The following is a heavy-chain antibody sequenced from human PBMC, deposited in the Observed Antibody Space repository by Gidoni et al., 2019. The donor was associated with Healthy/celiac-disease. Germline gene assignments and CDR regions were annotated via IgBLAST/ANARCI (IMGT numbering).Heavy chain of an antibody. Sequence: EVQLVQSGAEVKKPGESLKLSCKGSGYSFTSYWIGRVRPRPGKGLEWMGIIYSGDSDTRYSPSFQGQVTISAYKSISTAYLQWSSLKASDTAMYYCARPRTMVRGLGWYFDLWGRGTLVTVSS. CDR2: IYSGDSDT. J-gene: IGHJ2*01. D-gene: IGHD3-10*01. CDR1: GYSFTSYW. V-gene: IGHV5-51*03. CDR3: ARPRTMVRGLGWYFDL.